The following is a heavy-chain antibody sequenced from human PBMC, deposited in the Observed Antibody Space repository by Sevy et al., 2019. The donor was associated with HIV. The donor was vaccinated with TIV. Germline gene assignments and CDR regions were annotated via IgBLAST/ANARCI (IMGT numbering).Heavy chain of an antibody. J-gene: IGHJ6*02. Sequence: GESLKISCAASGFTFSNAWMSWVRQAPGKGLEWVGHIKSEFDGGAIDYAAPVKGRFSISREDSKNTVYLQMNSLKTEDTAVYYCITDPAYRGYDEEVINYYFYGMDVWGQGTTVTVSS. V-gene: IGHV3-15*01. D-gene: IGHD5-12*01. CDR1: GFTFSNAW. CDR2: IKSEFDGGAI. CDR3: ITDPAYRGYDEEVINYYFYGMDV.